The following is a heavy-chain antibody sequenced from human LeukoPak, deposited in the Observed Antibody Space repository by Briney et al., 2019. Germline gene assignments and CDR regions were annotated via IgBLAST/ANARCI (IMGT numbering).Heavy chain of an antibody. CDR2: INTDGSST. Sequence: PGGSLRLSCAASGFTFSRYWMHWVRQAPGKGLVWVSRINTDGSSTNYADSVKGRFTISRDNAKNTLYLQVNSLRAEDTAVYYCANNYDFWSGYTPRFDFWGQGTLVTVSS. CDR1: GFTFSRYW. V-gene: IGHV3-74*01. CDR3: ANNYDFWSGYTPRFDF. D-gene: IGHD3-3*01. J-gene: IGHJ4*02.